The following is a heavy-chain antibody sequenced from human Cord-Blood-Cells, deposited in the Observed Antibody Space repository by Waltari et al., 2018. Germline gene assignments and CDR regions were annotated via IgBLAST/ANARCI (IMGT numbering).Heavy chain of an antibody. CDR2: MNPNSGNT. CDR3: ARRPIDYYYYYGMDV. D-gene: IGHD3-16*02. V-gene: IGHV1-8*01. Sequence: QVQLVQSGAEVKKPGASVKVSCKASGSTFTSYDINWVRQATGQGLEWMGWMNPNSGNTGYAQKFQGRVTMTRNTSISTAYMELSSLRSEDTAVYYCARRPIDYYYYYGMDVWGQGTTVTVSS. J-gene: IGHJ6*02. CDR1: GSTFTSYD.